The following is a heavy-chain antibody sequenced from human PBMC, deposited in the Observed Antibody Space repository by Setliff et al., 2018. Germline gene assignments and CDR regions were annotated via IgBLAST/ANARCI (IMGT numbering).Heavy chain of an antibody. Sequence: PSETLSLTCTVSGGSLRGNAIFWGWIRQPPGKGLEWIGSIYYTGDPYYNLSLKSRVTMSVDTSRNQLSLKLTSVTATDTAVYYCARPLEESFGGVRDSDAFDVWGQGTMVTVSS. D-gene: IGHD3-16*01. CDR2: IYYTGDP. V-gene: IGHV4-39*01. CDR1: GGSLRGNAIF. J-gene: IGHJ3*01. CDR3: ARPLEESFGGVRDSDAFDV.